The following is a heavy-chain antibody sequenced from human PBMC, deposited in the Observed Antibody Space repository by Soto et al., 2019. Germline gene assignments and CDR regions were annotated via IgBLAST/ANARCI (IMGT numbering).Heavy chain of an antibody. J-gene: IGHJ6*02. Sequence: SVKVSCKASGGTFSSYATSWVRQAPGQGLEWMGGIIPIFGTANYAQKFQGRVTITADKSTSTAYIELSSLRSEDTAVYYCARGSGGKSYYYYGMDVWGQGTTVTVSS. CDR2: IIPIFGTA. V-gene: IGHV1-69*06. CDR3: ARGSGGKSYYYYGMDV. D-gene: IGHD2-15*01. CDR1: GGTFSSYA.